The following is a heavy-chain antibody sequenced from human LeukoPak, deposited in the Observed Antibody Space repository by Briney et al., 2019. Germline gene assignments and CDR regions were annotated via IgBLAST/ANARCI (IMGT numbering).Heavy chain of an antibody. Sequence: GESLKISCKGSGYSFTSYWIGWVRQMPGKGLEWMGIIYPGDSDTRYSPSFQGQVTISADKSISTAYLQWSSLKASDTAMYYCARHPREGSSRRYFQHWGQGTLVTVSS. J-gene: IGHJ1*01. V-gene: IGHV5-51*01. D-gene: IGHD6-13*01. CDR1: GYSFTSYW. CDR3: ARHPREGSSRRYFQH. CDR2: IYPGDSDT.